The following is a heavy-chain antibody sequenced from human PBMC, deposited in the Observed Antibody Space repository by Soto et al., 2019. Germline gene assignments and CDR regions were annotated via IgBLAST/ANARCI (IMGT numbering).Heavy chain of an antibody. D-gene: IGHD5-18*01. CDR1: GFPFSSYG. V-gene: IGHV3-33*01. CDR3: ERVMSSNSYGHYYGMGA. CDR2: IWYDGSNK. J-gene: IGHJ6*02. Sequence: PVGSLSLSCAASGFPFSSYGMHRVRQAPGKGLEWVAVIWYDGSNKYYADSVKGRFNISRDNSKNTLYLQMNSLRAEDTAVYYCERVMSSNSYGHYYGMGARGPGATVT.